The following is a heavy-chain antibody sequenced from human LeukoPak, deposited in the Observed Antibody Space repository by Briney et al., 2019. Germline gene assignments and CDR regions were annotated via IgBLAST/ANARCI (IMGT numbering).Heavy chain of an antibody. CDR3: AKSTRAAAGTNPFDY. CDR2: ISGSGGST. V-gene: IGHV3-23*01. Sequence: GGSLRLSCAASGFTFSSYATSWVRQAPGKGLEWVSAISGSGGSTYYADSVKGRFTISRDSSKNTLYLQMNSLRAEDTAVYYCAKSTRAAAGTNPFDYWGQGTLVTVSS. D-gene: IGHD6-13*01. J-gene: IGHJ4*02. CDR1: GFTFSSYA.